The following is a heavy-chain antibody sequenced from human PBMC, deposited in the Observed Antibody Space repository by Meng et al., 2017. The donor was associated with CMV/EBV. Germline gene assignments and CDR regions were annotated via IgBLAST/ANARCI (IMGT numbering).Heavy chain of an antibody. Sequence: GSLRLSCTVSGGSISSSSYYWGWIRQPPGKGLEWIGSIYYSGSTYYNPSLKSRVTISVDTSKNQFSLKLSSVTAADTAVYYCARQGYYYDIGWFDPWGQGTLVTVS. CDR3: ARQGYYYDIGWFDP. CDR2: IYYSGST. V-gene: IGHV4-39*01. J-gene: IGHJ5*02. D-gene: IGHD3-22*01. CDR1: GGSISSSSYY.